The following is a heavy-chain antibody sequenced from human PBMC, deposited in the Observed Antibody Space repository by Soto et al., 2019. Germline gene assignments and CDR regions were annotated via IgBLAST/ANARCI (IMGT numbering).Heavy chain of an antibody. CDR1: GGSISSSNW. CDR2: IYHSGNT. J-gene: IGHJ4*02. V-gene: IGHV4-4*02. D-gene: IGHD3-10*01. CDR3: ARRWGEGRVDY. Sequence: SETLSLTCAVSGGSISSSNWWSWVRQPPGKGLEWIGEIYHSGNTNYNPSLKSRVTMAVDKSRNQFSLKLSSVTAADTAVYYCARRWGEGRVDYWGQGTLVTVS.